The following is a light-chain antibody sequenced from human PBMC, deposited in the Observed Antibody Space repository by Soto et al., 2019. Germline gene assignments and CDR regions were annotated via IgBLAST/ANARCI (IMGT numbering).Light chain of an antibody. CDR1: QSVSSSY. CDR2: GAS. Sequence: EIVLTQSPGTLSLSPGERATLSCRASQSVSSSYLAWYQQKPGQAPRLLIYGASSRATGIPDRFSGSGSGTDFTLTISRLEPEDIAVYYCQQYNNWPPITFGQGTRLEIK. J-gene: IGKJ5*01. CDR3: QQYNNWPPIT. V-gene: IGKV3-20*01.